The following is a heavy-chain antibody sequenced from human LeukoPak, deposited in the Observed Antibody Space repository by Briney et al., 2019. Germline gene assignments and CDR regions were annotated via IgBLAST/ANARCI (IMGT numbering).Heavy chain of an antibody. Sequence: SETLSLTCTVSGGSISSSSYYWSWIRQPAGKGLEWIGRIYTSGSTNYNPSLKSRVTISVDTSKNQFSLNLSSVTAADTAVYYCARAGWLYYFDYWGQGTLVTVSS. V-gene: IGHV4-61*02. J-gene: IGHJ4*02. CDR1: GGSISSSSYY. D-gene: IGHD5-12*01. CDR2: IYTSGST. CDR3: ARAGWLYYFDY.